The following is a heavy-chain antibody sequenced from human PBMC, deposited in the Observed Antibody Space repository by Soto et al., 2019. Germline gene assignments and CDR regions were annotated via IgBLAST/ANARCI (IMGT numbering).Heavy chain of an antibody. D-gene: IGHD3-10*01. CDR3: AKVGSETPPGRKSYLDF. V-gene: IGHV3-23*01. CDR2: LSRSGRTS. J-gene: IGHJ4*02. Sequence: GGSLRLSCAASGFTFTNYAMNWVRQIPGNRLEWVSSLSRSGRTSYYADSVKGRSTISRDNSKNTVDLQMNSLRAEDTAIYYYAKVGSETPPGRKSYLDFWGRGILVTVPS. CDR1: GFTFTNYA.